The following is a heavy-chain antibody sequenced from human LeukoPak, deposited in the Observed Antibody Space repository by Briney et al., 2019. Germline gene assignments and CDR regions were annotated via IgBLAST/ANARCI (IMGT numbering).Heavy chain of an antibody. CDR3: AREGDFYYGMDV. CDR2: ISSSSSYI. V-gene: IGHV3-21*01. CDR1: GFTFSGYG. D-gene: IGHD3-10*01. J-gene: IGHJ6*02. Sequence: GSLRLSCSASGFTFSGYGMNWVRQAPGKGLEWVSSISSSSSYIYYADSVKGRFTISRDNAKNSLYLQMNSLRAEDTAVYYRAREGDFYYGMDVWGQGTTVTVSS.